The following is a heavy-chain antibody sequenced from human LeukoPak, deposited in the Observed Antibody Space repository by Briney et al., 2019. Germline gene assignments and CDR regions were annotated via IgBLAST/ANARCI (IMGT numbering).Heavy chain of an antibody. V-gene: IGHV4-34*01. Sequence: PSETLSLTCAVYSGSFSGYYWSWIRQPPGKGLEWIGEITHSGTTNYNPSLKSRVTISVDTSNKRFSLKLSSVTAADTAVYYCARLPRSYDSNRRAFDYWGQGTLVTVSS. CDR3: ARLPRSYDSNRRAFDY. CDR2: ITHSGTT. J-gene: IGHJ4*02. D-gene: IGHD3-22*01. CDR1: SGSFSGYY.